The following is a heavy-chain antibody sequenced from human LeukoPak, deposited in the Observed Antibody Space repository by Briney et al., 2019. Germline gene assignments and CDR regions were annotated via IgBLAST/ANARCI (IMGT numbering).Heavy chain of an antibody. CDR3: ARGPGVRGLD. V-gene: IGHV4-59*01. Sequence: SETLSLTCTVSGGSISSYYWSWIRQPPGKGLEWIGYICYSGSTNYNPSLKSRVTISVDTSKNQFSLKLSSVTAADTAVYYCARGPGVRGLDWGQGTLVTVSS. D-gene: IGHD3-3*01. J-gene: IGHJ4*02. CDR1: GGSISSYY. CDR2: ICYSGST.